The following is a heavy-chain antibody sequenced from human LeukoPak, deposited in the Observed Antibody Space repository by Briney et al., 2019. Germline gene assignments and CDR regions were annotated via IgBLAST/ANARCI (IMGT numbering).Heavy chain of an antibody. CDR1: GGSISRGSYH. V-gene: IGHV4-39*01. CDR3: ARHDNSGLDF. Sequence: PSETLSLTCTVSGGSISRGSYHWAWIRQPPGKGLEWIGNIYYTAGTYYNPSLKSRVTISIDTSKNHFSLKPGSVTAADTAVYYCARHDNSGLDFWGQGTLVTVSS. D-gene: IGHD3-22*01. CDR2: IYYTAGT. J-gene: IGHJ4*02.